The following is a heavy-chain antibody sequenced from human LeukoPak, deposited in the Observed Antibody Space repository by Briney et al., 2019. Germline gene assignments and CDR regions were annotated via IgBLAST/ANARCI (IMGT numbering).Heavy chain of an antibody. CDR3: AKYGSGRNYFDY. CDR2: ISGSGGST. Sequence: GGSLRLSCAASGFTFSSYSMNWVRQAPGKGLEWVSAISGSGGSTYYADSVKGRFTISRDNSKNTLYLQMNSLRAEDTAVYYCAKYGSGRNYFDYWGQGTLVTVSS. D-gene: IGHD3-10*01. V-gene: IGHV3-23*01. J-gene: IGHJ4*02. CDR1: GFTFSSYS.